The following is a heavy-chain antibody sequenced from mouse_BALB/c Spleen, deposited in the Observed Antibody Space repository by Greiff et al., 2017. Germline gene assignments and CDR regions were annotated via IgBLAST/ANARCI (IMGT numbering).Heavy chain of an antibody. Sequence: EVKLEESGGGLVKPGGSLKLSCAASGFTFISYAMSWVRQTPEKRLEWVASISSGGSTYYPDSVKGRFTISRDNARNILYLQMSSLRSEDTAMYYCARGRDYYGSSYAMDYWGQGTSVTVSS. J-gene: IGHJ4*01. D-gene: IGHD1-1*01. CDR1: GFTFISYA. CDR2: ISSGGST. CDR3: ARGRDYYGSSYAMDY. V-gene: IGHV5-6-5*01.